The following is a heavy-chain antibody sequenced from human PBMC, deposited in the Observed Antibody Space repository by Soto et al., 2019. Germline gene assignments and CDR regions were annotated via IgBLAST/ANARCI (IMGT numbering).Heavy chain of an antibody. CDR2: IIPIFGTA. J-gene: IGHJ4*02. CDR1: GGTFSSYA. V-gene: IGHV1-69*13. CDR3: ARESGYYGSGTPFDY. Sequence: ASVKVSCKASGGTFSSYAISWVRQAPGQGLEWMGGIIPIFGTANYAQKFQGRVTITADESTSTAYMELSSLRSEDTAVYYCARESGYYGSGTPFDYWGQGTLVTVSS. D-gene: IGHD3-10*01.